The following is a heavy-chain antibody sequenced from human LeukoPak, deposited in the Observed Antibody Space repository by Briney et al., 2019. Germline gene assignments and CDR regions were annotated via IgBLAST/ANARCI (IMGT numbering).Heavy chain of an antibody. V-gene: IGHV3-23*01. J-gene: IGHJ4*02. CDR1: GFRSTYYW. CDR3: AKGAYGFYFDY. D-gene: IGHD3-10*01. Sequence: GGSLRLSCVVSGFRSTYYWMTWVRQAPGKGLEWVSTISTTGGSTYYAGSVKGRFTISRDNSKNTLYLLMNSLRAEDTALYYCAKGAYGFYFDYWGQGTLVTVSS. CDR2: ISTTGGST.